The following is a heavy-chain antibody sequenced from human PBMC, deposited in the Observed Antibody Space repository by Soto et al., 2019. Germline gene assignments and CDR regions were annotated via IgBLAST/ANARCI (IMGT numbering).Heavy chain of an antibody. CDR2: INAGNGNT. D-gene: IGHD1-7*01. Sequence: ASVKVSCKASGYTFTSYAMHWVRQAPGQRLEWMGWINAGNGNTKYSQKFQGRVTITRDTSASTAYMELSSLRSEDTAVYYCARGERRYNWNYAYWGQGTLVTVSS. V-gene: IGHV1-3*01. CDR1: GYTFTSYA. CDR3: ARGERRYNWNYAY. J-gene: IGHJ4*02.